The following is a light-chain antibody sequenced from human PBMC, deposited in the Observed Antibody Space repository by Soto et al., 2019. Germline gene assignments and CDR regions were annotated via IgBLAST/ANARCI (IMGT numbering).Light chain of an antibody. CDR1: SSDVGGYNY. V-gene: IGLV2-8*01. CDR3: SSYAGSTL. CDR2: EVS. Sequence: QSALTQPPSASGSPGQSVTISCTGTSSDVGGYNYVSWYQQHPGKAPKLMIHEVSKRPSGVPDRFSGSKSGNTASLTVSGLQAEDEADYYCSSYAGSTLFGGGTKLTV. J-gene: IGLJ2*01.